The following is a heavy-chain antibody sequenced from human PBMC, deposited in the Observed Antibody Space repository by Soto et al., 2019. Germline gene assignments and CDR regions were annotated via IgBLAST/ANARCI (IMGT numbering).Heavy chain of an antibody. CDR1: GGSISSYY. J-gene: IGHJ2*01. CDR2: IYYRGST. V-gene: IGHV4-59*01. Sequence: QVQLQESGPGLVKPSETLSLTCTVSGGSISSYYWSWIRQPPGKGLEWIGYIYYRGSTNYNPCLKSRVTISVDTSKNQFSLKLSSVTAADTAMYYCARFNWYFDLWGRGTLVTVSS. CDR3: ARFNWYFDL.